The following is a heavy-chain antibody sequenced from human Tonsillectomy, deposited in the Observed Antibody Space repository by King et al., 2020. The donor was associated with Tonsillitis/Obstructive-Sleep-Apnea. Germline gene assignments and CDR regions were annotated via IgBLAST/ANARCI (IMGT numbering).Heavy chain of an antibody. CDR1: GDTFSSYA. CDR2: IIPIFNTV. V-gene: IGHV1-69*06. CDR3: ARGAEPTYYDILTGSYFDY. J-gene: IGHJ4*02. D-gene: IGHD3-9*01. Sequence: QVQLVESGAEVKKPGSSVKVSCTASGDTFSSYAISWVRQAPGQGLEWMGGIIPIFNTVNYAQKFQGRVTITVAKSTSTVHMELRSLKSEDTAVYYCARGAEPTYYDILTGSYFDYWGQGTLVTVSS.